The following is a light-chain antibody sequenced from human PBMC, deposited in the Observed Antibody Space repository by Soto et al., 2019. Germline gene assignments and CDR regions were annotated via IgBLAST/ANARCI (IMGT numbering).Light chain of an antibody. CDR1: QSVGKNY. V-gene: IGKV3-20*01. CDR2: TAS. Sequence: EIVLTQSPDTLSLSPGERATLSCRASQSVGKNYLAWYHQKPGQAPRLLIHTASIRATGVPDRFSGSGSGTDCTLTISRLEPDDFAVYYCHQHAFAPLTFGGGNKVEIK. CDR3: HQHAFAPLT. J-gene: IGKJ4*01.